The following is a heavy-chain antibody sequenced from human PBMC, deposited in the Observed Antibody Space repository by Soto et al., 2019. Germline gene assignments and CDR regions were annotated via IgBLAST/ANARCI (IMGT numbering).Heavy chain of an antibody. CDR3: ARGGRRSPGMDV. V-gene: IGHV4-31*03. J-gene: IGHJ6*02. CDR2: IYYSGTT. Sequence: QVQLQESGPGLVKPSQTLSLTCTVSGGSISSGGYYWSWIRQHPGKGLEWIGYIYYSGTTYYNPSLKSRVTISVETSKNQCSLKLSSVTAADTAVYYCARGGRRSPGMDVWGQGTTVTVSS. CDR1: GGSISSGGYY.